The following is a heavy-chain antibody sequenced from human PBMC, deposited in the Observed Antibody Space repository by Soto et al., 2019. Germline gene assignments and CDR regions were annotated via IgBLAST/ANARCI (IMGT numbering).Heavy chain of an antibody. J-gene: IGHJ6*02. CDR3: ARDRLMATAGTARHYFGLDV. CDR2: IYYSGNT. D-gene: IGHD5-18*01. V-gene: IGHV4-31*03. CDR1: GGSIRSGGYY. Sequence: SETLSLTCTVSGGSIRSGGYYWSWVRQNPRKGLEWIGNIYYSGNTYYNPSLKSRLTISVDTSKNQFSLNLSSVTAADTAVYYCARDRLMATAGTARHYFGLDVWGQGTTVS.